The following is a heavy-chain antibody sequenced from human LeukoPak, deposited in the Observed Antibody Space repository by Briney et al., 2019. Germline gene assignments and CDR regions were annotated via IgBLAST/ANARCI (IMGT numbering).Heavy chain of an antibody. CDR3: LHERSPIAMGTGLQS. V-gene: IGHV3-30*03. CDR2: ISYDGSNK. J-gene: IGHJ5*02. CDR1: RLTLHQDG. D-gene: IGHD2-21*01. Sequence: GKSLRLSRLHSRLTLHQDGKLLVRQAPGKGLEWVAVISYDGSNKNYADSAKGRFTIPRDNSKITLSLQLNSLRPEDPALCYCLHERSPIAMGTGLQSWVQGTLVTVSS.